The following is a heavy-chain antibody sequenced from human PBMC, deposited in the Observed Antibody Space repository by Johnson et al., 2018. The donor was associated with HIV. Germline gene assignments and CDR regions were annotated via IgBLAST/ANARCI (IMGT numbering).Heavy chain of an antibody. CDR3: ASGLAAARGAFDI. Sequence: MQLVESGGGLVKPGGSLRLSCAASGFTFSDSSMNWIRQASGRGLEWVGLIRSKGNSYATAYAASVKGRFTISRDDSHNTAYLQMNSLNTEDTAVYYCASGLAAARGAFDIWGQGTMVTVSS. CDR1: GFTFSDSS. V-gene: IGHV3-73*01. CDR2: IRSKGNSYAT. J-gene: IGHJ3*02. D-gene: IGHD6-13*01.